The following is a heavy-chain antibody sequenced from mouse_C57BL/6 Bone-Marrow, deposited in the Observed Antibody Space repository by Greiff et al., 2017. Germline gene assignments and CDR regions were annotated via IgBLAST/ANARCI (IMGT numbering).Heavy chain of an antibody. D-gene: IGHD2-3*01. CDR1: GYTFTSYG. CDR3: AGERWLLDY. CDR2: IYPRSGNT. J-gene: IGHJ2*01. V-gene: IGHV1-81*01. Sequence: QVQLKQSGAELARPGASVKLSCKASGYTFTSYGISWVKQRTGQGLEWIGEIYPRSGNTYYNEKFKGKATLTADKSSSTAYMELRSLTSEDSAVYFCAGERWLLDYWGQGTTLTVSS.